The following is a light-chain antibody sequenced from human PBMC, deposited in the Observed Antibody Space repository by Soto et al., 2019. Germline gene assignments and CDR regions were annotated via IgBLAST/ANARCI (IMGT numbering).Light chain of an antibody. J-gene: IGKJ4*01. V-gene: IGKV1D-16*01. Sequence: DIQMTQSPSSLSASVGDRVTITCRASQGISSWVAWYQQKPEKAPKSLNYAASSLQSGVPSSFSGSGSVTDFTLTISRLQPEDFATYYCQQYNSYPPTFGGGTKVEIK. CDR1: QGISSW. CDR2: AAS. CDR3: QQYNSYPPT.